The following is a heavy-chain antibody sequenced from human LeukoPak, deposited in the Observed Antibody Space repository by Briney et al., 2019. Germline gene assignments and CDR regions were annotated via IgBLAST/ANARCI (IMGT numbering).Heavy chain of an antibody. V-gene: IGHV3-49*04. D-gene: IGHD3-22*01. Sequence: GGSLRLSCTASGFTFSSYAMSWVRQAPGKGLEWVGFIRSKAYGGTTEYAASVKGRFTISRDDSKSIAYLQMNSLKTEDTAVYYCTRCPHYYDSSGYSYGMDVWGQGTTVTVSS. CDR3: TRCPHYYDSSGYSYGMDV. CDR2: IRSKAYGGTT. J-gene: IGHJ6*02. CDR1: GFTFSSYA.